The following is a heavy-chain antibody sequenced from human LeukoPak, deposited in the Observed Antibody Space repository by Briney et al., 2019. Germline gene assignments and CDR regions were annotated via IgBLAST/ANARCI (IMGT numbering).Heavy chain of an antibody. D-gene: IGHD3-3*01. CDR3: AKDGLHYDFWSGSPFDP. V-gene: IGHV3-23*01. CDR1: GFTFSSYA. CDR2: ISGSGGST. J-gene: IGHJ5*02. Sequence: GGSLRLSCAASGFTFSSYAMSWVRQAPGKGLVWVSAISGSGGSTYYADSVKGRFTISRDNSKNTLYLQMNSLRAEDTAVYYCAKDGLHYDFWSGSPFDPWGQGTLVTVSS.